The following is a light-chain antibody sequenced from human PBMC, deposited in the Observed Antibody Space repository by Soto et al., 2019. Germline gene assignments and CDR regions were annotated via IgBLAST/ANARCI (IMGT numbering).Light chain of an antibody. CDR2: AAS. CDR3: QQLNSYPQIT. V-gene: IGKV1-9*01. CDR1: QGISSY. Sequence: IQLTQSPSSLSASVGDRVTITCRASQGISSYLAWYQQKPGKAPKLLIYAASTLQSGVPSRFSGSGSGTDFTLTISSLQPEDFATYYCQQLNSYPQITFGQGTRLE. J-gene: IGKJ5*01.